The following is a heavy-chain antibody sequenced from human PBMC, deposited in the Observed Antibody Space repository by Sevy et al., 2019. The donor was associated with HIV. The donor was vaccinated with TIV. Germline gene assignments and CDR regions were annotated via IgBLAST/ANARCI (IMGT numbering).Heavy chain of an antibody. V-gene: IGHV3-7*01. Sequence: GGSLILSCEASGFTFTDYWMSWVRHTPERGLEWVATIKQDESETYYVDSVKGPFAISRDNGKNSVSLQRNGLRVEDTALYYCAREVGGFNWRPYYFDSWGQGTLVTVSS. CDR1: GFTFTDYW. D-gene: IGHD3-3*01. CDR2: IKQDESET. J-gene: IGHJ4*02. CDR3: AREVGGFNWRPYYFDS.